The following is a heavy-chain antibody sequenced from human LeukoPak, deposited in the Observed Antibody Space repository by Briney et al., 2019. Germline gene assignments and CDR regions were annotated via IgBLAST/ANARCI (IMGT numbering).Heavy chain of an antibody. J-gene: IGHJ5*02. CDR3: ARERVGATNWFDP. CDR2: ISSSGSTI. Sequence: PGGSLRLSCAASGFTFSSYEMNWVRQAPGKGLEWVSYISSSGSTIYYADSVKGRFTISRDNAKNSLYLQMNSLRAEDTAVYYCARERVGATNWFDPWGQGTLVTVSS. D-gene: IGHD1-26*01. V-gene: IGHV3-48*03. CDR1: GFTFSSYE.